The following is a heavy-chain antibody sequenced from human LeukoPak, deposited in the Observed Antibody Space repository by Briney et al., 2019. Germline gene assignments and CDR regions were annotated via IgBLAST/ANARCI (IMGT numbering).Heavy chain of an antibody. V-gene: IGHV1-3*01. CDR2: INAGKGNT. CDR1: GYTFTSYA. J-gene: IGHJ5*02. Sequence: ASVKVSCKASGYTFTSYAMHWVRQAPGQRLEWMGWINAGKGNTKYSQKFQGRVTITRDTSASTAYMELSSLRSEDTAVYYCARGGITMVRGVNAQKSNWFDPWGQGTLVTVSS. D-gene: IGHD3-10*01. CDR3: ARGGITMVRGVNAQKSNWFDP.